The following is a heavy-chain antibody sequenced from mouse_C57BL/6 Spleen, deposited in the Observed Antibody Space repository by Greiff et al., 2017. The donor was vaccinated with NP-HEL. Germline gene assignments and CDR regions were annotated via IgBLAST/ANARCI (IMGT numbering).Heavy chain of an antibody. V-gene: IGHV2-2*01. CDR1: GFSLTSYG. CDR2: IWSGGST. CDR3: ARKGDGYPSYAMDY. J-gene: IGHJ4*01. D-gene: IGHD2-3*01. Sequence: QVQLQQSGPGLVQPSQSLSITCTVSGFSLTSYGVHWVRQSPGKGLEWLGVIWSGGSTDYNAAFISRLSISKDNSKSQVFFKMNSLKADDTAIYYGARKGDGYPSYAMDYWGQGTSVTVSS.